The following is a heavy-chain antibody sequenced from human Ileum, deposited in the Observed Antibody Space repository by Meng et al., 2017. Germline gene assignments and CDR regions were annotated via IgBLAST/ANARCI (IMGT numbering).Heavy chain of an antibody. D-gene: IGHD6-13*01. V-gene: IGHV3-9*01. CDR1: RFTFDDYV. Sequence: GGSLRLSCAASRFTFDDYVMHWVRQAPGKGLEWVSGISWNSGSIGYADSVKGRFTISRDNAKNSLFLQMNSLRAEDTALYYCAKDTSSILYYFAYWGQGTLVTVSS. CDR3: AKDTSSILYYFAY. J-gene: IGHJ4*02. CDR2: ISWNSGSI.